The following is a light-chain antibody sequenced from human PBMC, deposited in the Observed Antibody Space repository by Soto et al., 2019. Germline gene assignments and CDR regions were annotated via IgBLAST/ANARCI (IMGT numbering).Light chain of an antibody. CDR2: GNT. CDR3: QSHDSSLHASV. J-gene: IGLJ1*01. V-gene: IGLV1-40*01. Sequence: QSVLTQPPSVSGAPVQRVTISCTWSSSKIGAGYDVHWYLQLPGTAPKLLIYGNTNRPSGVPDRFSGSKSGSSASLAITGLQAEDEADYYCQSHDSSLHASVFGTGTKVTVL. CDR1: SSKIGAGYD.